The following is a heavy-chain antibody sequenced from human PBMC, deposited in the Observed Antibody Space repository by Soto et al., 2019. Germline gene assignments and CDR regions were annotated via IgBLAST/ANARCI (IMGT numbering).Heavy chain of an antibody. D-gene: IGHD2-2*01. CDR2: INHSGST. J-gene: IGHJ6*02. CDR1: GGSFSGYY. CDR3: ARGDIVVVPALTYYYYYGMDV. V-gene: IGHV4-34*01. Sequence: SETLSVTYAVYGGSFSGYYWSWIRQPPGKGLEWIGEINHSGSTNYNPSLKSRVTISVDTSKNQFSLKLSSVNAADTAVYYCARGDIVVVPALTYYYYYGMDVWCQGTTGT.